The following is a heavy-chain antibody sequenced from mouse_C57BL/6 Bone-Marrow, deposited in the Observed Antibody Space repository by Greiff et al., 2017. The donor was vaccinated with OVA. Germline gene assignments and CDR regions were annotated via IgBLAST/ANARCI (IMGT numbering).Heavy chain of an antibody. D-gene: IGHD2-5*01. CDR1: GFNIKDYY. J-gene: IGHJ4*01. Sequence: VQLKESGAELVKPGASVKLSCTASGFNIKDYYMHWVKQRTEQGLEWIGRIDPEDGETKYAPKFQGKATITADTSSNTAYLQLSSLTSEDTAGYYCARSNFYSNYVDAMDYWGQGTSVTVSS. V-gene: IGHV14-2*01. CDR2: IDPEDGET. CDR3: ARSNFYSNYVDAMDY.